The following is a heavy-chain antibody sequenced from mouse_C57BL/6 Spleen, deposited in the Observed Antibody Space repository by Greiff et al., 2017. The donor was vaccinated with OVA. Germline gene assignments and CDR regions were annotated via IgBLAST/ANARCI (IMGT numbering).Heavy chain of an antibody. CDR2: INPNYGTT. V-gene: IGHV1-39*01. CDR3: ARYCGSSYVWYFDV. J-gene: IGHJ1*03. Sequence: SGPELVKPGASVKISCKASGYSFTDYNMNWVKQSNGKSLEWIGVINPNYGTTSYNQKFKGKATLTVDQSSSTAYMQLNSLTSEDSAVYYCARYCGSSYVWYFDVWGTGTTVTVSS. CDR1: GYSFTDYN. D-gene: IGHD1-1*01.